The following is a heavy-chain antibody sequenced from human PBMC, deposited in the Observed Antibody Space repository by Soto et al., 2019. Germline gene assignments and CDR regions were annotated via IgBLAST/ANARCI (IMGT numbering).Heavy chain of an antibody. CDR1: GVTFSNAW. CDR3: TPGPRFGELLPFDY. J-gene: IGHJ4*02. Sequence: PGGSPGLSCAASGVTFSNAWMSWVRQAPGKGLEWVGRIKSKTDGGTTDYAAPVKGRFTISRDDSKNTLYLQMNSLKTEDTALYYCTPGPRFGELLPFDYWVPGTLAT. V-gene: IGHV3-15*01. D-gene: IGHD3-10*01. CDR2: IKSKTDGGTT.